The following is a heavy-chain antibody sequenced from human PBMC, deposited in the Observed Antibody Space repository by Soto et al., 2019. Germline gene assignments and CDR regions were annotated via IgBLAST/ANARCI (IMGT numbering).Heavy chain of an antibody. CDR1: GKAFTIFW. CDR2: IYPGDSDT. D-gene: IGHD3-22*01. V-gene: IGHV5-51*01. Sequence: GESLKISCKISGKAFTIFWVVWVLQMPGRGLEWMGNIYPGDSDTRYTPPFQGQVTISADKSTNTAYLQWHSLQASDTALYYCAKQDDRGALEIWGQGTKVTVSS. CDR3: AKQDDRGALEI. J-gene: IGHJ3*02.